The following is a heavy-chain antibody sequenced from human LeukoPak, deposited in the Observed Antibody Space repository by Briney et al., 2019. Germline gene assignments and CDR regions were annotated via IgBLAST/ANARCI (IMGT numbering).Heavy chain of an antibody. CDR3: ARPTYYDYVWGSYRYSSDAFDI. Sequence: ASVKVSCKASGYTFTSYAMHWVRQAPGQRLEWMGWINAGNGNTKYSQKFQGRVTITRDTSASTAYMELSSLRSEDTAVYYCARPTYYDYVWGSYRYSSDAFDIWGQGTMVTVSS. CDR1: GYTFTSYA. V-gene: IGHV1-3*01. J-gene: IGHJ3*02. D-gene: IGHD3-16*02. CDR2: INAGNGNT.